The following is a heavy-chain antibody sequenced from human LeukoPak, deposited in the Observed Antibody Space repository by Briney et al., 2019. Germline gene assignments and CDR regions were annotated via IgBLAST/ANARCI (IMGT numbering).Heavy chain of an antibody. Sequence: GGSLRLSCAASGFTFSTDSMDWVRQTPGKGLEWISYISHDGSTAYYADSVKGRFTISRDNAKNSLYLQMNSLRAEDTAVYYCARTPGYCSGGNCYRYFQNWGQGTLVTVSS. D-gene: IGHD2-15*01. CDR2: ISHDGSTA. J-gene: IGHJ1*01. CDR3: ARTPGYCSGGNCYRYFQN. CDR1: GFTFSTDS. V-gene: IGHV3-48*01.